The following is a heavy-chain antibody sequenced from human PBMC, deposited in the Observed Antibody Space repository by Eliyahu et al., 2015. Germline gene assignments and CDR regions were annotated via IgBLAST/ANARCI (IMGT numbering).Heavy chain of an antibody. CDR2: ISSSSSYI. Sequence: EVQLVESGGGLVKPGGSLRLSCAASGFTFSSYSMNWVRQAPGKGLEWVSSISSSSSYIYYADSVKGRFTISRDNAKNSLYLQMNSLRAEDTAVYYCARDPGITIFGVVGFDPWGQGTLVTVSS. V-gene: IGHV3-21*01. CDR3: ARDPGITIFGVVGFDP. CDR1: GFTFSSYS. J-gene: IGHJ5*02. D-gene: IGHD3-3*01.